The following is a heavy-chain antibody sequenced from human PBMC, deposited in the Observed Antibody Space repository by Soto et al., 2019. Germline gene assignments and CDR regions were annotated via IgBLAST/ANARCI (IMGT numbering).Heavy chain of an antibody. Sequence: PGGSLRLSCAASGFIFSGFPMHWVRQAPGKGLEWVAVVSYDGGIKYYTDSVKGRFTISRDNSNNILYVQMNSLRAEDSAVYHCARESDSSGYFDYWGQGTLVTVSS. V-gene: IGHV3-30-3*01. CDR2: VSYDGGIK. CDR1: GFIFSGFP. J-gene: IGHJ4*02. CDR3: ARESDSSGYFDY. D-gene: IGHD6-19*01.